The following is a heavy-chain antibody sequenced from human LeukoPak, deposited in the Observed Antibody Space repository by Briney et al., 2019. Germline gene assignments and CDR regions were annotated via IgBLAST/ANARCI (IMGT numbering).Heavy chain of an antibody. CDR1: GGRFSSYA. J-gene: IGHJ4*02. CDR3: ARAQTRGYSYGYSDF. CDR2: IIPIFGTA. D-gene: IGHD5-18*01. V-gene: IGHV1-69*01. Sequence: SSVKVSCKASGGRFSSYAISWVQQAAGQGLEWMGGIIPIFGTANYAQKFQGRVTITADESTSTVYMELCRLRSDDTAVYYCARAQTRGYSYGYSDFWGQGTLVTVSS.